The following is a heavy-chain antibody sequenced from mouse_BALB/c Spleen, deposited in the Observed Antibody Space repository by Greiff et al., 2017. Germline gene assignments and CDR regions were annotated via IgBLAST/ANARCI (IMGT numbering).Heavy chain of an antibody. V-gene: IGHV1S137*01. CDR1: GYTFTDYA. D-gene: IGHD1-1*01. J-gene: IGHJ3*01. CDR2: ISTYYGDA. Sequence: QVQLQQSGAELVRPGVSVKISCKGSGYTFTDYAMHWVKQSHAKSLEWIGVISTYYGDASYNQKFKGKPTMTVDKSSSTAYMELARLTSEDSAIYYCARPYGSSPAWFAYWGQGTLVTVSA. CDR3: ARPYGSSPAWFAY.